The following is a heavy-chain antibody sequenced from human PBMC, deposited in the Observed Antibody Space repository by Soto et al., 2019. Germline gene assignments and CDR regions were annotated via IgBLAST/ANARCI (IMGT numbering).Heavy chain of an antibody. Sequence: PGGSLRLSCAASGFTFSSYAMHWVRQAPGKGLEWVAVISYDGSNKYYADSVKGRFTISRDNSKNTLYLQMNSLRAEDTAVYYCARGSGLLGPLNYWGQGT. D-gene: IGHD3-10*01. CDR3: ARGSGLLGPLNY. V-gene: IGHV3-30-3*01. CDR2: ISYDGSNK. CDR1: GFTFSSYA. J-gene: IGHJ4*02.